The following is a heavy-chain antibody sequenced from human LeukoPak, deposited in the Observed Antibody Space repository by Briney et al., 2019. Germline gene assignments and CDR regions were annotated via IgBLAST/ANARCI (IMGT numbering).Heavy chain of an antibody. Sequence: ASVKVSCKASGYTFTGYYMHWVRQAPGQGLEWMGWISAYNGNTNYAQKLQGRVTMTTDTSTSTAYMELRSLRSDDTAVYYCALSGSYYNYYGMDVWGQGTTVTVSS. CDR2: ISAYNGNT. J-gene: IGHJ6*02. CDR3: ALSGSYYNYYGMDV. CDR1: GYTFTGYY. V-gene: IGHV1-18*04. D-gene: IGHD1-26*01.